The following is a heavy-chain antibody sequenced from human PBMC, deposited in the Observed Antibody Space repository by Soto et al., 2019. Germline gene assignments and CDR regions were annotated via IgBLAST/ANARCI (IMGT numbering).Heavy chain of an antibody. CDR1: GFTFSSYG. D-gene: IGHD3-16*02. V-gene: IGHV3-33*01. CDR3: ARDGLRLGESSPYYFDS. J-gene: IGHJ4*02. CDR2: IWYDGSNK. Sequence: QVQLAESGGGVVQSGRSLRLSCAASGFTFSSYGMHWVRQAPGKGLEWVAFIWYDGSNKYYEESVKGRFTISRDNLKNILYLQMNSLRGEDTAVYFCARDGLRLGESSPYYFDSWGQGALVTVSS.